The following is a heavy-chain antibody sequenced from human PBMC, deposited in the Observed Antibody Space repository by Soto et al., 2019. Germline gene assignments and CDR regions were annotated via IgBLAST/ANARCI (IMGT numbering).Heavy chain of an antibody. CDR1: GFSLSTSGVG. CDR2: IYWDDDK. CDR3: AHTVKRGISRAHWFDP. D-gene: IGHD2-15*01. V-gene: IGHV2-5*02. Sequence: QITLKESGPPLVKPTQTLTLTCTFSGFSLSTSGVGVGWIRQPPGKALEWLALIYWDDDKRYSPSLKSRLTTTKDTAKNQVVRTMTNMDPVDTATYYCAHTVKRGISRAHWFDPWGQGTLVTVSS. J-gene: IGHJ5*02.